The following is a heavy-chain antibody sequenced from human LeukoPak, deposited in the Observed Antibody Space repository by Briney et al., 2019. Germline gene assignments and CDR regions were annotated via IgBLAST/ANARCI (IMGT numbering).Heavy chain of an antibody. J-gene: IGHJ6*02. D-gene: IGHD2-21*02. Sequence: PGGSLRLSCAASGFAFNTYAMSWVRQAPGKGLEWVSVISGSGDSIFYADSVKGRFTISRDNSRSTLYLQMNSLRVEDTAVYYCTKLGLLAYCGGDCRGMGVWGQGTTVTVSS. CDR3: TKLGLLAYCGGDCRGMGV. CDR1: GFAFNTYA. V-gene: IGHV3-23*01. CDR2: ISGSGDSI.